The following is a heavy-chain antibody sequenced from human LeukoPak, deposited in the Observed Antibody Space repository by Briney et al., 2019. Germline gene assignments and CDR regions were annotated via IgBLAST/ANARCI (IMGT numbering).Heavy chain of an antibody. CDR3: AKDHSTSYYYYTLDV. J-gene: IGHJ6*02. V-gene: IGHV3-30*18. CDR1: GFTFSSNG. CDR2: ISYDGNNK. D-gene: IGHD2-2*01. Sequence: GGSLRLSCAASGFTFSSNGMHWVRQAPGKGLEWVAVISYDGNNKYYADSVKGRFTISRDNSQNTLYLQMNSLRAEDTAVFYCAKDHSTSYYYYTLDVWGQGTTVTVSS.